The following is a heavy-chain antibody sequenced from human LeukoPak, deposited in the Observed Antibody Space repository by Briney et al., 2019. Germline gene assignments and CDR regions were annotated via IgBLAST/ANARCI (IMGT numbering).Heavy chain of an antibody. Sequence: SETLSLTCAVSGASISSSNWWSWVRQSPGRGLEWIGEIYHSGSTNYNPSLKSRVSISLDKSKNQISLRLSSVTVADTAMYYCARDNPGGSFGDYDYWGQGTLVTVSS. D-gene: IGHD4-17*01. CDR2: IYHSGST. J-gene: IGHJ4*02. CDR3: ARDNPGGSFGDYDY. CDR1: GASISSSNW. V-gene: IGHV4-4*02.